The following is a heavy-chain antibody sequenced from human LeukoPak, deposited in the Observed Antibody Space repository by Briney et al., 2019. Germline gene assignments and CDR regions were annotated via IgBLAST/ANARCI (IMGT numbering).Heavy chain of an antibody. D-gene: IGHD3-16*02. CDR2: INHAGTT. Sequence: SETLSLTCAVYRGSFSAYYWSWVRQPPAKGLEWVGEINHAGTTNYNPSLKSRLTISVDTPKSQFSLILNSVTAADTAVYYCASNGPLLSDTSRYYFDSWGQGTLVTVSS. CDR3: ASNGPLLSDTSRYYFDS. J-gene: IGHJ4*02. V-gene: IGHV4-34*01. CDR1: RGSFSAYY.